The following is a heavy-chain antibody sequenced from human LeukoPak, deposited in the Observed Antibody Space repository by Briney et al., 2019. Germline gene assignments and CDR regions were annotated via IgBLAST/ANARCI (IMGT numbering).Heavy chain of an antibody. J-gene: IGHJ4*02. CDR1: GGTFSTYA. D-gene: IGHD3-22*01. V-gene: IGHV1-69*10. CDR3: ARVSDITMIENYFDY. CDR2: IIPIFGIA. Sequence: SVKVSCKASGGTFSTYAISWVRQAPGQGLEWMGGIIPIFGIATYPQKFQGRVTITADKSTSTAYMELSSLRSDDTAVYYCARVSDITMIENYFDYWGQGTLVTVSS.